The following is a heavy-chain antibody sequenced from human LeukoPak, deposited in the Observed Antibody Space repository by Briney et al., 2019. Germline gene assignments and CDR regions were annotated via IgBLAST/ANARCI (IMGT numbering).Heavy chain of an antibody. J-gene: IGHJ4*02. CDR2: ISGSGGST. V-gene: IGHV3-23*01. CDR1: GFTFSSYA. CDR3: AKSPGDRGYFDY. D-gene: IGHD4-17*01. Sequence: GGSLRLSCAASGFTFSSYAMSWVRQAPGKGLEWVSAISGSGGSTYYADSVKGRFTISRDNSKNTLYLQMNSLRAEDTAVYYRAKSPGDRGYFDYWGQGTLVTVSS.